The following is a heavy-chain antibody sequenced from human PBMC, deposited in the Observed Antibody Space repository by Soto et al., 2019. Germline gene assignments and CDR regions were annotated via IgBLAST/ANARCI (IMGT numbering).Heavy chain of an antibody. J-gene: IGHJ5*02. CDR1: GGSISNYY. CDR2: MYYNGNI. CDR3: ASGGNWFDP. V-gene: IGHV4-59*01. Sequence: SETLSLTCNVSGGSISNYYWTWVRQSPEKGLEWIGYMYYNGNINYNPSLKSRVTTSIDTSKNQFSLTLKSVTAADTAVYYCASGGNWFDPWGQGVLVTVSS. D-gene: IGHD3-16*01.